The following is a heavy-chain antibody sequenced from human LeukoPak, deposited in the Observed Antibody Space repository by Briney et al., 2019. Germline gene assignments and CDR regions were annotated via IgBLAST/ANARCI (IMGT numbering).Heavy chain of an antibody. Sequence: TGGSLRLSCATSGFTVSSNYMSWVRQAPGKGLEWVSVIYSGGSTYYADSVKGRFTISRDNSENTLYLQMNSLRAEDTAVYYCARGDPFDYWGQGTLVTVSS. D-gene: IGHD2-21*02. V-gene: IGHV3-53*01. CDR1: GFTVSSNY. CDR2: IYSGGST. CDR3: ARGDPFDY. J-gene: IGHJ4*02.